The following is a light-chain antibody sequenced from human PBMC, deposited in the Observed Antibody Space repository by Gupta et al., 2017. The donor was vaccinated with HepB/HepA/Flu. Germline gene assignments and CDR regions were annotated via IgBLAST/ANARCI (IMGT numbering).Light chain of an antibody. Sequence: EIVMTQSPASLSVSPGERATLYCRASQNIKSNLAWYQQKPGQAPRLLIYGASTRATGIPSRFGGGGSGTEFTLTITSLQSEDFAVYYCQQSNNLPPWTFGQGTKVEIK. CDR2: GAS. J-gene: IGKJ1*01. CDR3: QQSNNLPPWT. V-gene: IGKV3D-15*01. CDR1: QNIKSN.